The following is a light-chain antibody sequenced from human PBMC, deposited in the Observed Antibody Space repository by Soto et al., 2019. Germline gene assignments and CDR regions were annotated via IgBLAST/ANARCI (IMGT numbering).Light chain of an antibody. CDR1: QSISTW. J-gene: IGKJ4*01. V-gene: IGKV1-5*03. Sequence: DIQMTQSPSTLSASVGDRVTITCRASQSISTWLVWYQQKPGKAPNLLIYKASSLQSGVPSRFSGSGSGTDFTLTISSLQSDDFATYYCQHYNSYPLTFGGGTKVEIK. CDR2: KAS. CDR3: QHYNSYPLT.